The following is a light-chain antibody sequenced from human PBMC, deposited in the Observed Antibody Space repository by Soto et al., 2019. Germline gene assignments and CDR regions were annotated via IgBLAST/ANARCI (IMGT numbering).Light chain of an antibody. CDR1: SSDVGGYNY. V-gene: IGLV2-14*01. J-gene: IGLJ1*01. Sequence: QSVLTQPASVSGSPGQSITISCTGTSSDVGGYNYVSWYQQDPGKAPKLMIYEVSHRPSGVSNRFSGSKSGNTVSLTISGLQAEDEADYYCSSYTSSSTLVFGTGTKLTVL. CDR2: EVS. CDR3: SSYTSSSTLV.